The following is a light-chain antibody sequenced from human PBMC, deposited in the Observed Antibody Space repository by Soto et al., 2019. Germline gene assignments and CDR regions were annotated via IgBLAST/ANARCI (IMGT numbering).Light chain of an antibody. CDR3: SSYAGSNNLL. CDR1: SSDVVGYNY. J-gene: IGLJ3*02. CDR2: EVS. Sequence: QSALTQPPSASGSAGQSVTISCTGSSSDVVGYNYVSWYQQHPGKAPKLMIYEVSTRPSGVPDRFSGSKSGNTASLTVSGLQAEDAADYYCSSYAGSNNLLFGGGTKLTV. V-gene: IGLV2-8*01.